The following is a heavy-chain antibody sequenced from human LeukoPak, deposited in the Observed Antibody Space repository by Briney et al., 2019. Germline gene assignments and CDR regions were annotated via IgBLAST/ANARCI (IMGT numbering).Heavy chain of an antibody. CDR2: ISGSAVTT. V-gene: IGHV3-23*01. J-gene: IGHJ4*02. Sequence: GGSLRLSCAASGFTFSSYAMSWVRQAPGKGLEWVSAISGSAVTTYYSDSVKGRFTISRDNSKSTLYLQMNSLRVEDTAVYYCAKVPNWGRSGKFDYWGQGTLVTVSS. D-gene: IGHD7-27*01. CDR3: AKVPNWGRSGKFDY. CDR1: GFTFSSYA.